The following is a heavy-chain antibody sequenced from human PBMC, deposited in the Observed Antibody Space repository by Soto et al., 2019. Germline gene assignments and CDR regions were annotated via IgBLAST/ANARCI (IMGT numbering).Heavy chain of an antibody. D-gene: IGHD3-10*01. CDR3: ASHYYGSGSYYNAFDI. CDR2: INTSGGST. CDR1: GYTFTSYY. J-gene: IGHJ3*02. Sequence: ASVKVSCKXSGYTFTSYYMHWVRQAPGQGLEWMGIINTSGGSTSYAQKFQGRVTMTRDTSTSTVYMELSSLRSEDTAVYYCASHYYGSGSYYNAFDIWGQGTMVTVSS. V-gene: IGHV1-46*01.